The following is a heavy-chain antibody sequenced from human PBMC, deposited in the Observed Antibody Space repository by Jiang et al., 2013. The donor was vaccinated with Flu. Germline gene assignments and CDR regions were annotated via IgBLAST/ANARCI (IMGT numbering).Heavy chain of an antibody. Sequence: TCTVSGGSISSSSYYWVWIRQPPGKGLEWIGTIFYSGSTYYNPSLRNRVTISVDTSNNQFSLKLTSVTATDTAVYYCARRGGSGRSFDYWGQGTLVTVSS. D-gene: IGHD3-10*01. CDR1: GGSISSSSYY. CDR3: ARRGGSGRSFDY. J-gene: IGHJ4*02. V-gene: IGHV4-39*01. CDR2: IFYSGST.